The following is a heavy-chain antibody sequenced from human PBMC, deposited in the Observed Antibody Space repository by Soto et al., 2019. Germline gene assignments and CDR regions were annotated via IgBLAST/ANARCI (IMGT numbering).Heavy chain of an antibody. CDR3: VRDSQGSDY. CDR1: GFTFSYYA. J-gene: IGHJ4*02. CDR2: IWYDGSNK. Sequence: PGGSLRLSCAASGFTFSYYAMHWFRQPPGKGLEWVAAIWYDGSNKFYADSVKGRFTISRDNSKNTLYLQMNSLRAEDTAMYYCVRDSQGSDYWGQGTLVTVSS. V-gene: IGHV3-33*01.